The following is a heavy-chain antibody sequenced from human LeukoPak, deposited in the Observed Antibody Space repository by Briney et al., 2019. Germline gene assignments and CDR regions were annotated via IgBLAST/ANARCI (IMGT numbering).Heavy chain of an antibody. Sequence: GSLRPPRCGSGFTFSSYGMEWGRQASGQGPGWVAFIRYDGSNKYYADSVKGRFTISRDNAKNSLYLQMNSLRAEDTAVYYCARDAERGYYYDSSGYLHWGQGTLVTVSS. V-gene: IGHV3-30*02. CDR3: ARDAERGYYYDSSGYLH. J-gene: IGHJ4*02. D-gene: IGHD3-22*01. CDR1: GFTFSSYG. CDR2: IRYDGSNK.